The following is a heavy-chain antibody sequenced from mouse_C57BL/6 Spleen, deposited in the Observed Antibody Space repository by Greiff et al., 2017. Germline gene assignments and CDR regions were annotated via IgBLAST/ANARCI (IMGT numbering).Heavy chain of an antibody. CDR2: IDPENGDT. CDR1: GFNIKDDY. J-gene: IGHJ4*01. Sequence: VQLQQSGAELVRPGASVKLSCTASGFNIKDDYMHWVKQRPEQGLEWIGWIDPENGDTEYASKFQGKATITADTSSNTAYLQLSSLTSEDTAVYYCTTWNYGSSYDYAMDYWGQGTSVTVSS. CDR3: TTWNYGSSYDYAMDY. V-gene: IGHV14-4*01. D-gene: IGHD1-1*01.